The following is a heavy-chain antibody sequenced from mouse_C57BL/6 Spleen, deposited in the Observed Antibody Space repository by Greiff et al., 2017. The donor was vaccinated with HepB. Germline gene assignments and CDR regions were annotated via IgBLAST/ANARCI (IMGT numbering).Heavy chain of an antibody. CDR2: INPGSGGT. V-gene: IGHV1-54*01. D-gene: IGHD1-1*01. CDR3: ARNYGRGAMDY. Sequence: QVQLQQSGAELVRPGTSVKVSCKASGYAFTNYLIEWVKQRPGQGLEWIGVINPGSGGTNYNEKFKGKATLTADKSSSTAYMQLSSLTSEDSAVYFWARNYGRGAMDYWGQGTSVTVSS. J-gene: IGHJ4*01. CDR1: GYAFTNYL.